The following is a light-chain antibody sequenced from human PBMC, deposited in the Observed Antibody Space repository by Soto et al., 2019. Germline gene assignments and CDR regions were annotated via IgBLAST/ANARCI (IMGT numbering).Light chain of an antibody. CDR1: SSDVGAFNY. CDR3: CSYTTSNTRQIV. Sequence: QSALTQPPSASGSPGQSVTISCTGTSSDVGAFNYVPWYQHHPGKAPKFMIYEVAKRPSGVSDRFSGSKSGNTAYLTISGLQAEDEADYYCCSYTTSNTRQIVFGTGTKVTVL. J-gene: IGLJ1*01. CDR2: EVA. V-gene: IGLV2-8*01.